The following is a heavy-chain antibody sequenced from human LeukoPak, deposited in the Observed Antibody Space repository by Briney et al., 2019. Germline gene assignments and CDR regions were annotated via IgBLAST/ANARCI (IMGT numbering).Heavy chain of an antibody. J-gene: IGHJ4*02. CDR1: GYSISSGYY. CDR3: ASGYSSSWYMGIDY. CDR2: IYHSGST. D-gene: IGHD6-13*01. V-gene: IGHV4-38-2*02. Sequence: SETLSLTCTVSGYSISSGYYWGWIRQPPGKGLEWIGSIYHSGSTYYNPSLKSRVTISVDTSKNQFSLKLSSVTAADTAVYYCASGYSSSWYMGIDYWGQGTLVTVSS.